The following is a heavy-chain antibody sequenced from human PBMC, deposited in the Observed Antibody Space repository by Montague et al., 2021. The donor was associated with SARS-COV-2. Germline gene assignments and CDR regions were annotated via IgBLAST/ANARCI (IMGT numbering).Heavy chain of an antibody. Sequence: SLRLSCAASGFPFSSYEMNWVRQAPGKGLEWVSYISTSGRGIHSADSVKGRFTISRDNAKNSLYLEMNSLRAEDTAVYYCARDNAGWPDAFDIWGQGTMVTVSS. J-gene: IGHJ3*02. D-gene: IGHD6-19*01. CDR3: ARDNAGWPDAFDI. CDR2: ISTSGRGI. CDR1: GFPFSSYE. V-gene: IGHV3-48*03.